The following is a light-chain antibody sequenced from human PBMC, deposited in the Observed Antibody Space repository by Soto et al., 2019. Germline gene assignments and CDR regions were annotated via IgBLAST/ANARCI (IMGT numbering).Light chain of an antibody. CDR1: QSISSY. CDR2: AAS. Sequence: DIQMTQSPSSLSASVGDKVTITCRASQSISSYLNWYQQKPGKAPKLLIYAASSLQSGVQSRFRGSGSGTDFTLTISSLQPEDFATYYCQQSYSTPWTFGQGTKVEIK. CDR3: QQSYSTPWT. V-gene: IGKV1-39*01. J-gene: IGKJ1*01.